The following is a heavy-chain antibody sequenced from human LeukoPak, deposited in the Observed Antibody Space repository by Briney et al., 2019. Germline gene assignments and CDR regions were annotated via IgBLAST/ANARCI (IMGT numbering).Heavy chain of an antibody. D-gene: IGHD2-2*01. CDR1: GGSISSGGYY. CDR2: IYTSDNT. CDR3: ARGFVPAGMARYHYMDV. Sequence: SETLSLTCTVSGGSISSGGYYWSWIRQPPGKGLEWIGRIYTSDNTIYNPSLRSRVTMSVDTSKNQFSLKLSSVTAADTAVYYCARGFVPAGMARYHYMDVWGKGTTVTVSS. J-gene: IGHJ6*03. V-gene: IGHV4-61*02.